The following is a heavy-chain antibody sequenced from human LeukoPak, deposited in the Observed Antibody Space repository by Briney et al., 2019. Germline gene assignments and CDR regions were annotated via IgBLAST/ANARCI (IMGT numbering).Heavy chain of an antibody. D-gene: IGHD7-27*01. CDR2: IYYSGST. V-gene: IGHV4-39*01. Sequence: SETLSLTCTVSGGSISSSSYYWGWIRQPPGKGLEWIGSIYYSGSTYYNPSLKSRVTISVDTSKNQFSLKLSSVTAADTAVYYCARQTGAYYYYMDVWGKGTTVTVSS. J-gene: IGHJ6*03. CDR1: GGSISSSSYY. CDR3: ARQTGAYYYYMDV.